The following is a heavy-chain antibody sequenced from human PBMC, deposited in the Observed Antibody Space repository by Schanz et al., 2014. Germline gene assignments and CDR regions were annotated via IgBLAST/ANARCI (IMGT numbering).Heavy chain of an antibody. CDR2: ISYDGSNK. CDR3: ARDRGYCSGGSCLTFDY. V-gene: IGHV3-30-3*01. J-gene: IGHJ4*02. D-gene: IGHD2-15*01. CDR1: GFTFNSYA. Sequence: VQLLESGGGLVHPGGSLRLSCAASGFTFNSYAMTWVRPAPGEGLEWVAVISYDGSNKYYADSVKGRFTISRDNSKNTLYLQMNTLRAEDTAVYYCARDRGYCSGGSCLTFDYWGQGTLVTVSS.